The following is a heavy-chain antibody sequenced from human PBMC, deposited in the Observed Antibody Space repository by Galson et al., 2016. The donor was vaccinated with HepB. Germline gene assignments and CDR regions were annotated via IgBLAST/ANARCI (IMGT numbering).Heavy chain of an antibody. D-gene: IGHD3-9*01. V-gene: IGHV3-30*03. J-gene: IGHJ6*02. CDR3: ARDNYDSMTGYYGAGMDV. CDR1: GFSLRRHA. Sequence: SLRLSCAASGFSLRRHAAYWVRLAPGRGLHWLATMSNDGNREYYAESVRGRFTIPRDNANNVFFLQMESLRADDTAVYYCARDNYDSMTGYYGAGMDVWGQGTTVTVAS. CDR2: MSNDGNRE.